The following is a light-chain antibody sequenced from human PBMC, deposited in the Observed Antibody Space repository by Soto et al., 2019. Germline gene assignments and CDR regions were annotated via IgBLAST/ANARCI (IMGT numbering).Light chain of an antibody. CDR3: QQYDSSPWP. CDR2: IAS. V-gene: IGKV3-20*01. CDR1: QSVSSNY. Sequence: EIVLTQSPDTLSLSPGERATLSCRASQSVSSNYLAWDQQKTGQTPRLLIYIASTRAPGIPDRFRGSGSGTHLTLTISRLEPEDFAVYYCQQYDSSPWPFGQGTKVEIE. J-gene: IGKJ1*01.